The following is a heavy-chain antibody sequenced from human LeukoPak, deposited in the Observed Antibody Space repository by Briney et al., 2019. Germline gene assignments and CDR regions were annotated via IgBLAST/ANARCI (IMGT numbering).Heavy chain of an antibody. CDR3: AKDSSSWPYYFDY. CDR2: IWYDGSNK. Sequence: PGGSLRLSCAASGFSFSNHGIHWVRQAPGKGLEWVSLIWYDGSNKYYADSVKGRFTISRDDSKNTVYLQMNSLRAEDTAVYYCAKDSSSWPYYFDYWGQGTLVTVSS. CDR1: GFSFSNHG. J-gene: IGHJ4*02. D-gene: IGHD6-13*01. V-gene: IGHV3-30*02.